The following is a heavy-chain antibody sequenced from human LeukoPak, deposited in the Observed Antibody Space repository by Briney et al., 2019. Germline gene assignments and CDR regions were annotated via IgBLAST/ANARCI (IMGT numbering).Heavy chain of an antibody. D-gene: IGHD6-13*01. CDR2: IVVGSNDT. CDR1: GFTLTSSA. Sequence: TSVKVSCKASGFTLTSSAVQWVRQARGQRLEWIGWIVVGSNDTNYAQKFQKRVTIARDMSTNTASMELGSLRSEDTAVYYCAAPHSSSWFDFWGRGTLVTVSS. J-gene: IGHJ4*02. CDR3: AAPHSSSWFDF. V-gene: IGHV1-58*01.